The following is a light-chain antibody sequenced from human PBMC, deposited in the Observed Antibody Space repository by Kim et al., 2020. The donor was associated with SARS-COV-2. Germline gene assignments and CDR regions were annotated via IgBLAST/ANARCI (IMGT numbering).Light chain of an antibody. Sequence: SYELTQPPSVSVSPGQTASITCSGDKLGDKYACWYQQKPGQSPVLVIYQDSKRPSGIPERFSGSNSGNTATLTISGTQAMDEADYYCQAWDRNVVFGGGT. CDR1: KLGDKY. J-gene: IGLJ2*01. V-gene: IGLV3-1*01. CDR3: QAWDRNVV. CDR2: QDS.